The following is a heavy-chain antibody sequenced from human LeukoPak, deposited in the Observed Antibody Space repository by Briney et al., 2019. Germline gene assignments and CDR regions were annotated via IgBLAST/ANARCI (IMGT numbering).Heavy chain of an antibody. D-gene: IGHD6-13*01. V-gene: IGHV3-66*02. CDR1: GFTFSSYA. CDR3: ASHSSSWVYYYMDV. J-gene: IGHJ6*03. CDR2: IYSGGST. Sequence: PGGSLRLSCAASGFTFSSYAMSWVRQAPGKGLEWVSVIYSGGSTYYADSVKGRFTISRDNSKNTLYLQMNSLRAEDTAVYYCASHSSSWVYYYMDVWGKGPRSPSP.